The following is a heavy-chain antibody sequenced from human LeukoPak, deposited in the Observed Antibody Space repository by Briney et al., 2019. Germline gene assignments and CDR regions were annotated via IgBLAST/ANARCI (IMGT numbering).Heavy chain of an antibody. V-gene: IGHV4-4*07. Sequence: PSETLSLTCTVSGGSISSYYWSWIRQPAGKGLEWIGRIYTSGSTNYNPSLKSRVTMLVDTSTNQFSLKLSSVTAADTAVYYCARDEGDYGDYVSLAFDYWGQGTLVTVSS. D-gene: IGHD4-17*01. J-gene: IGHJ4*02. CDR3: ARDEGDYGDYVSLAFDY. CDR1: GGSISSYY. CDR2: IYTSGST.